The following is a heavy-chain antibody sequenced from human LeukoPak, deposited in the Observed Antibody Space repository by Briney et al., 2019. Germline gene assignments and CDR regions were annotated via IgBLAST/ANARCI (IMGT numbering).Heavy chain of an antibody. CDR3: ARDREEDIVLIVYAMPDY. V-gene: IGHV1-18*01. CDR1: GYTFTSYG. CDR2: ISAYNGNT. Sequence: GASVKVSCKASGYTFTSYGISWVRQAPGQRLEWMGWISAYNGNTNYAQKLQGRVTMTTDTSTSTAYMELRSLRSDDTAVYYCARDREEDIVLIVYAMPDYWGQGTLVTVSS. D-gene: IGHD2-8*01. J-gene: IGHJ4*02.